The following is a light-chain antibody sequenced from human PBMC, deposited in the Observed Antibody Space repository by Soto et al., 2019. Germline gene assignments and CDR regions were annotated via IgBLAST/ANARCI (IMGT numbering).Light chain of an antibody. CDR3: SSYTSSSTHV. J-gene: IGLJ1*01. V-gene: IGLV2-14*03. CDR1: SSNVGAYNF. Sequence: QSALTQPASVSGSPGQSITISCTATSSNVGAYNFVSWYQQHPGKVPKLMIFDVSSRPSGVSDRFSGSKSGNTASLIISGLQAEDEGDYYCSSYTSSSTHVFGSGTKVTVL. CDR2: DVS.